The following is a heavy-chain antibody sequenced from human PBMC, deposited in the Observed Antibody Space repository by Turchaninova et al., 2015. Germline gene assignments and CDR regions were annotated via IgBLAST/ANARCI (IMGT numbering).Heavy chain of an antibody. CDR3: ARGTYCILTNCDAAALNL. Sequence: GGSLRLSCTASGFDISSYDMYWVRQTTGKGLEWVSAIGTAGDTYSSDSVEGRFTVSRENATSSLYLQMNSLRAGDSAVYFCARGTYCILTNCDAAALNLWGRGTIVTVSS. J-gene: IGHJ3*01. D-gene: IGHD2-2*01. CDR2: IGTAGDT. V-gene: IGHV3-13*01. CDR1: GFDISSYD.